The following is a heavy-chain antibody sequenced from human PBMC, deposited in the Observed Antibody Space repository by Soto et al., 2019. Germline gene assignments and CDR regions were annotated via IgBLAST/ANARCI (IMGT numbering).Heavy chain of an antibody. J-gene: IGHJ4*02. CDR1: GFTFSSYA. CDR2: ISYDGSNK. D-gene: IGHD2-15*01. V-gene: IGHV3-30-3*01. CDR3: ARGPADIVVVVAATEIQVNFDY. Sequence: GGSLRLSCAASGFTFSSYAMHWVRQAPGKGLEWVAVISYDGSNKYYADSVKGRFTISRDNSKNTLYLQMNSLRAEDTAVYYCARGPADIVVVVAATEIQVNFDYWGQGTLVTVSS.